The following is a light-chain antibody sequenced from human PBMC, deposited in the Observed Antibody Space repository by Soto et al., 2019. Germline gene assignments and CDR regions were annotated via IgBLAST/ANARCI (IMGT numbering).Light chain of an antibody. Sequence: DIQMTQSPSSLSASVGDRVTITCQASQDISNYLNWYQQKPGKAPKLLIYDASNLETGVPSRFSGSGSGTDFNFTISSLQPEDIATYYCQQYDNRLFTFGPGTKVDIK. J-gene: IGKJ3*01. CDR2: DAS. CDR1: QDISNY. V-gene: IGKV1-33*01. CDR3: QQYDNRLFT.